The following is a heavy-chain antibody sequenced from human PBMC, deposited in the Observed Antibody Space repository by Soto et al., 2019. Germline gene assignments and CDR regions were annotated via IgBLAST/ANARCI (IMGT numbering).Heavy chain of an antibody. V-gene: IGHV1-18*01. J-gene: IGHJ4*02. CDR3: SRGGGTRAGLDS. CDR1: GYSFNTYY. CDR2: INAYNGDT. D-gene: IGHD2-8*01. Sequence: QVQLVQSGAEMKKPGASVTVSCKASGYSFNTYYLSWVRQAPGQGLEWMGWINAYNGDTKFAEELQGRVTMTTDTSTRTAYMELRSLRSDDTAIYYCSRGGGTRAGLDSWGQGTLVTVSS.